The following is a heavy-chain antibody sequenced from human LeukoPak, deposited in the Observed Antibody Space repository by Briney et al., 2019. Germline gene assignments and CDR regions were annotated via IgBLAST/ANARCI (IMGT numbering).Heavy chain of an antibody. D-gene: IGHD6-13*01. Sequence: GESLKISCRGSGYSFTGYWIGWVRQMPGKGLEWMGIIYPGDSETRYSPPFQGQVTISADKSISTAYLQRSSLKASDTAMYFCARFIAGRGFDYWGQGTLVTVSS. V-gene: IGHV5-51*01. CDR3: ARFIAGRGFDY. CDR2: IYPGDSET. CDR1: GYSFTGYW. J-gene: IGHJ4*02.